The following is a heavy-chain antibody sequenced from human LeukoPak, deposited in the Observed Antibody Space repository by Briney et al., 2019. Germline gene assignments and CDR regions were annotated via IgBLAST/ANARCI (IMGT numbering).Heavy chain of an antibody. CDR3: ARDYFDSSGYYPFDY. D-gene: IGHD3-22*01. CDR2: ISSSGSTI. V-gene: IGHV3-11*01. Sequence: PGGSLRLSCAASGFTFSDYYMSWIRQAPGKGLEWVSYISSSGSTIYYADSVKGRFTISRDNAKNSLYLQMNSLRAEDTAVYYCARDYFDSSGYYPFDYWGQGTLVTVSS. CDR1: GFTFSDYY. J-gene: IGHJ4*02.